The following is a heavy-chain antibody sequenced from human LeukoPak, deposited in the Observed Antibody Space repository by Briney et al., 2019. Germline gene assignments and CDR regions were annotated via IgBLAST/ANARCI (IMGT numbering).Heavy chain of an antibody. CDR2: ITGSGAST. Sequence: GGSLRLSCAASGFTFSSHAMGWDRQAPGKGLEWVSSITGSGASTYYGDSVKGRFTISRDNSKNTLYLQMNRLRAEDTAVYYCAKDGGGSLEWLPPMDVWGQGTTVTVSS. V-gene: IGHV3-23*01. D-gene: IGHD3-3*01. CDR1: GFTFSSHA. CDR3: AKDGGGSLEWLPPMDV. J-gene: IGHJ6*02.